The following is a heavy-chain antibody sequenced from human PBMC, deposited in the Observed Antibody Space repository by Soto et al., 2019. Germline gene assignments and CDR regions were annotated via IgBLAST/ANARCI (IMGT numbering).Heavy chain of an antibody. CDR1: GGSTDSLY. Sequence: SETLSLTCTVSGGSTDSLYWSWVRQPPGKGLEWIGYVSYSGSTTYNPSLKSRVIVSIDMSKNQFSLKLTSVTAADTAVYYCARQGYYDLLSGYYLFDYWGQGILVTVSS. CDR3: ARQGYYDLLSGYYLFDY. D-gene: IGHD3-3*01. J-gene: IGHJ4*02. CDR2: VSYSGST. V-gene: IGHV4-59*08.